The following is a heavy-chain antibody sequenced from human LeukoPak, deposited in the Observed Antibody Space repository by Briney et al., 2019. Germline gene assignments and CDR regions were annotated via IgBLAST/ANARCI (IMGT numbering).Heavy chain of an antibody. Sequence: ASGKVSCKASGYTFIGYYIHWVRQAPGQGLEWMGWINPDSGGTNYAQKFQGRVTVTRDTSISTAYMELSRLRSDDTAVYYCARDLGGVAVAAHFDYWGQGTLVTVSS. D-gene: IGHD6-19*01. V-gene: IGHV1-2*02. CDR3: ARDLGGVAVAAHFDY. J-gene: IGHJ4*02. CDR1: GYTFIGYY. CDR2: INPDSGGT.